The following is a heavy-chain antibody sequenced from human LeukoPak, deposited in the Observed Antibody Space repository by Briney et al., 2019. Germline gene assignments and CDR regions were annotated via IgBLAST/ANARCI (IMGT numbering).Heavy chain of an antibody. CDR2: INPSGGST. Sequence: GASVMVSCKASGYTFTSYYMHWVRQAPGQGLEWMGIINPSGGSTSYAQKFQGRVTMTTDTSTSTAYMEIRSLRFDDTAVYYCTREDCNAGTCYFSVDWGQGTLVTVSS. V-gene: IGHV1-46*01. D-gene: IGHD2-15*01. J-gene: IGHJ4*02. CDR3: TREDCNAGTCYFSVD. CDR1: GYTFTSYY.